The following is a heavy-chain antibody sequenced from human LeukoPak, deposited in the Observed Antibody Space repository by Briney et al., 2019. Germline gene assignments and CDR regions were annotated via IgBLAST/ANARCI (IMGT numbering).Heavy chain of an antibody. CDR3: ARVGLPPRAATIHPFDY. V-gene: IGHV1-18*01. CDR2: ISAYNGNT. D-gene: IGHD5-24*01. Sequence: ASVKVSCKASGYTFTSYGISWVRQAPGQGLEWMGWISAYNGNTNYAQKFQGRVTITRDTSISTAYMELSRLRSDDTAVYYCARVGLPPRAATIHPFDYWGQGTLVTVSS. J-gene: IGHJ4*02. CDR1: GYTFTSYG.